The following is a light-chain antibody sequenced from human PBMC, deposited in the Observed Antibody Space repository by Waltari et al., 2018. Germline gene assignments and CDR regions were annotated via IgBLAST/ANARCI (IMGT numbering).Light chain of an antibody. CDR3: QTWGTGIHVV. J-gene: IGLJ2*01. CDR2: INSDGSH. Sequence: QLLLTQSPSASASLGASVKLTCTLSSGYSSYAIAWHQQQPEKGPRYWLKINSDGSHIKGDGLPDRFSGSSSGSERYLIISSLQSEDEADYYCQTWGTGIHVVFGGGTKVTVL. CDR1: SGYSSYA. V-gene: IGLV4-69*01.